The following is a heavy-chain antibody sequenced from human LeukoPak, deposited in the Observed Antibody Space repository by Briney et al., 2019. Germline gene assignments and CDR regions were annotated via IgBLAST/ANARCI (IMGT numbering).Heavy chain of an antibody. V-gene: IGHV3-43*02. D-gene: IGHD6-13*01. Sequence: GGSLRLSCAASGFTFDDYAMHWVRQAPGKGLEWVSLISGDGGSTYYADSVKGRFTISRDNSKNSLYLQMNSLRTEDTALYYCAKVAQQLVPYYYYGMDVWGQGTTVTVSS. CDR3: AKVAQQLVPYYYYGMDV. CDR1: GFTFDDYA. CDR2: ISGDGGST. J-gene: IGHJ6*02.